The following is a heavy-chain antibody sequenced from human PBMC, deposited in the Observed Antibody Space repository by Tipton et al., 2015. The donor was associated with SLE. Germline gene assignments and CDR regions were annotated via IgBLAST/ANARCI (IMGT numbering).Heavy chain of an antibody. V-gene: IGHV4-59*08. CDR2: IDQFGSA. CDR1: GGSITGYY. Sequence: TLSLTCIVSGGSITGYYWSWIRQPPGKRLEWIGYIDQFGSANYNPSLQNRVTISVGRSKTQFSLKLRSVSAADSAMYYCARHGSDFWGGYYPHVFDVWGKGTMLTVSS. J-gene: IGHJ3*01. D-gene: IGHD3-3*01. CDR3: ARHGSDFWGGYYPHVFDV.